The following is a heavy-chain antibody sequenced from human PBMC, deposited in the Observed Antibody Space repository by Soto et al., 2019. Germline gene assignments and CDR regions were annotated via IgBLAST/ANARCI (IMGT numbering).Heavy chain of an antibody. V-gene: IGHV3-23*01. D-gene: IGHD3-22*01. CDR1: GFTFSSYA. Sequence: EVQLLESGGGLVQPGGSLRLSCAASGFTFSSYAMSWVRQAPGKGLEWVSAISGSGGSTYYADSVKGRFTISRDNSKNTLYLNMKSLRAEDTAVYYCAKLSDMYVVVIHCDYWGQGTLVSVSS. CDR2: ISGSGGST. J-gene: IGHJ4*02. CDR3: AKLSDMYVVVIHCDY.